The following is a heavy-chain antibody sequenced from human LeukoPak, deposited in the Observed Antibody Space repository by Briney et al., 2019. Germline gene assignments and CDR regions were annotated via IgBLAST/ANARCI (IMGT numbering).Heavy chain of an antibody. V-gene: IGHV3-7*01. CDR2: IKQDGSEK. D-gene: IGHD2-2*01. J-gene: IGHJ4*02. CDR1: GFTFTTYW. Sequence: GGSLRLSCAASGFTFTTYWMSWVRQAPGKGLEWVANIKQDGSEKYYVDSVKGRFTISRDNAKNSLYLQMNSLRAEDTAVYYCARSRYCSSTSCYSDYWGQGTLVTVSS. CDR3: ARSRYCSSTSCYSDY.